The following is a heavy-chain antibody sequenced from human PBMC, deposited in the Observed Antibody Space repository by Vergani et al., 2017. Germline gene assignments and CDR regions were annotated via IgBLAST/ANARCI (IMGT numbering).Heavy chain of an antibody. V-gene: IGHV1-18*01. Sequence: QVQLVQSGAEVKKPGSSVKVSCKASGGTFSSYALNWVRQAPGQGLEWMGWISAYNGNTIYAQKFQGRVIMTTDTSTSTAYMELRSLKSDDTAVYYCARDDCSSTICYTDFGLDYWGQGTLVTVSS. CDR2: ISAYNGNT. D-gene: IGHD2-2*02. CDR1: GGTFSSYA. J-gene: IGHJ4*02. CDR3: ARDDCSSTICYTDFGLDY.